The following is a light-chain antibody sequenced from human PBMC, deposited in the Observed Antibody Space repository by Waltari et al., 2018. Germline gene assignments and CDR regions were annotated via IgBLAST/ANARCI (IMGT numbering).Light chain of an antibody. V-gene: IGKV3D-15*01. CDR3: QQSRQWPRRT. CDR2: FGS. Sequence: EIVMTQSPVTMSVSPGEGVTLSCTASESVGTDVAWYRHKPGQPPSLLIYFGSTRATGVLARISGSGSGTEFSLTISSLESEDFAFYYCQQSRQWPRRTFGQGTKLE. J-gene: IGKJ2*01. CDR1: ESVGTD.